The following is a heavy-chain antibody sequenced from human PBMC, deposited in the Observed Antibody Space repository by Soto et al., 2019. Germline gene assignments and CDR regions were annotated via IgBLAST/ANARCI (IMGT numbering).Heavy chain of an antibody. Sequence: PSETLSLTCAVYGGSFSGYYWSWIRQPPGKGLEWIGEINHSGSTNYNPSLKSRVTISVDTSKNQFSLKLSSVTAADTAVYYCARDRSIAPPDYWGQGTLVTVSS. CDR1: GGSFSGYY. CDR2: INHSGST. CDR3: ARDRSIAPPDY. D-gene: IGHD6-6*01. V-gene: IGHV4-34*01. J-gene: IGHJ4*02.